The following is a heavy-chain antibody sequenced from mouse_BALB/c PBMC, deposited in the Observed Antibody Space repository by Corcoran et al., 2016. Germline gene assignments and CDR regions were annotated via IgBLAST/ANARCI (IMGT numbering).Heavy chain of an antibody. J-gene: IGHJ2*01. CDR1: GYTFTDYY. D-gene: IGHD3-1*01. CDR2: IDPGSRMT. Sequence: QIQLEQTGPELVKPGASVEISCKASGYTFTDYYMNWVKQKPGQGLEWIGWIDPGSRMTKYKEKFKGKSTLTVDTAFSTAYMQLSSLTSEDTAVYFCASSSYVYLGQGSTLAVSS. V-gene: IGHV1-84*02. CDR3: ASSSYVY.